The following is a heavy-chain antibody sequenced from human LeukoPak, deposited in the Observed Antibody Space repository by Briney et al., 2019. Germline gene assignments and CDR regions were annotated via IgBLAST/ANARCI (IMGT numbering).Heavy chain of an antibody. D-gene: IGHD2-21*02. V-gene: IGHV6-1*01. Sequence: SQTLSLTCAISGDSFSSNSVTWHWIRQSPSRGLEWLGRTYYRSTWYNDYAVSVRGRITVNPDTSKNQFSLHLNSVTPEDTAVYYCARRLTQCDCFDPWGQGILVTVSS. CDR1: GDSFSSNSVT. CDR2: TYYRSTWYN. CDR3: ARRLTQCDCFDP. J-gene: IGHJ5*02.